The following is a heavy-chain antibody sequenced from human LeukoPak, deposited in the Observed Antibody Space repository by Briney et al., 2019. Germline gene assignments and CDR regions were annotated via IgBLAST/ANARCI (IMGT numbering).Heavy chain of an antibody. Sequence: PSETLSLTCAVSGGSISSSNWWSWVRQPPGKGLEWIGEIYHSGSANYNPSLKSRVTISVDKSKNQFSLKLSSVTAADTAVYYCARVQPAYAANAFDIWGQGTMVTVST. V-gene: IGHV4-4*02. CDR2: IYHSGSA. D-gene: IGHD1-1*01. CDR3: ARVQPAYAANAFDI. CDR1: GGSISSSNW. J-gene: IGHJ3*02.